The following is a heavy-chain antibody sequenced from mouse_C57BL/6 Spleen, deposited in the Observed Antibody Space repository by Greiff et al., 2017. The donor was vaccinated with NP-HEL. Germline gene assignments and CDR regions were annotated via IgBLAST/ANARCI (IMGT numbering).Heavy chain of an antibody. V-gene: IGHV1-69*01. CDR1: GYTFTSYW. CDR3: ASSGSSYGFAY. D-gene: IGHD1-1*01. CDR2: IDPSDSYT. J-gene: IGHJ3*01. Sequence: QVHVKQPGAELVMPGASVKLSCKASGYTFTSYWMHWVKQRPGQGLEWIGEIDPSDSYTNYNQKFKGKSTLTVDKSSSTAYMQLSSLTSEDSAVYYCASSGSSYGFAYWGQGTLVTVSA.